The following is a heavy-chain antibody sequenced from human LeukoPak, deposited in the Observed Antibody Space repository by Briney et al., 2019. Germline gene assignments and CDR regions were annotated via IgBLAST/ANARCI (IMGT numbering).Heavy chain of an antibody. CDR2: IYYSGST. CDR3: ARDSGYELGYFYY. CDR1: GGSISSGGYY. D-gene: IGHD5-12*01. Sequence: PSETLSLTCIVSGGSISSGGYYWSWIRQHPGKGLEWIGYIYYSGSTYYNPSLKSRVTISVDTSKNQFSLKLSSVTAADTAVYYCARDSGYELGYFYYWGQGTLVTVSS. J-gene: IGHJ4*02. V-gene: IGHV4-31*03.